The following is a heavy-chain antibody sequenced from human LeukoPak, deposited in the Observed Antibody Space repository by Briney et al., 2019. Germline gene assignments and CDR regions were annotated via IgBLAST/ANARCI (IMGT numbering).Heavy chain of an antibody. CDR3: ARDLGYYFDY. Sequence: SETLSVTCTVSGGSISSYYWSWIRQPPGKGLEWIGYIYYSGSTNYNPSLKSRVTISVDTSKNQFSLKLSSVTAADTAVYYCARDLGYYFDYWGQGTLVTVSS. J-gene: IGHJ4*02. CDR1: GGSISSYY. V-gene: IGHV4-59*01. D-gene: IGHD3-16*01. CDR2: IYYSGST.